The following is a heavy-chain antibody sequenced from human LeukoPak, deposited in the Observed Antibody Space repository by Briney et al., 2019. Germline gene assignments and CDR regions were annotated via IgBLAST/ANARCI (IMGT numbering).Heavy chain of an antibody. V-gene: IGHV4-59*11. J-gene: IGHJ2*01. CDR3: ARLGDCTSTNCTYNSYWYFDL. CDR1: GGSISSHY. CDR2: IYYSGST. D-gene: IGHD2-2*01. Sequence: KASETLSLTCTVSGGSISSHYWSWIRQPPGKGLEWIGYIYYSGSTNYNPSLKSRVTISVDTSKNEFSLKLSSVTAADTAVYYCARLGDCTSTNCTYNSYWYFDLWGRGTLVTVSS.